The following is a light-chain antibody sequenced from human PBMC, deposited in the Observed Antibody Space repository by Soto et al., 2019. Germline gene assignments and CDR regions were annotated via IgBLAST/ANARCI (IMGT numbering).Light chain of an antibody. CDR2: LNNDGSH. J-gene: IGLJ2*01. CDR3: SSFTISRNTVI. CDR1: SGHSSYA. Sequence: QLVLTQPPSASASLGASVKLTCTLSSGHSSYAIAWHQKQPEKGPRYLMDLNNDGSHTKGDGIPDRFSGSSSGAERYLIISSLQSEDEADYYCSSFTISRNTVIFGGGTKVTVL. V-gene: IGLV4-69*01.